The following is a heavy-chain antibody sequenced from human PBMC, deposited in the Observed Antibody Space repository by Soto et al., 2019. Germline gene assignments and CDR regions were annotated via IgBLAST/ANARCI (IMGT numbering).Heavy chain of an antibody. Sequence: ASVKVSCKASGGTFSSYAISWVRRAPGQGLGGMGGIIPIFGTANYAQKFQGRVTITADKSTSTAYMELSSLRSEDTAVYYCARGSANYYDSSGYVTTPGDFDYWGQGTLVTVSS. J-gene: IGHJ4*02. V-gene: IGHV1-69*06. D-gene: IGHD3-22*01. CDR1: GGTFSSYA. CDR3: ARGSANYYDSSGYVTTPGDFDY. CDR2: IIPIFGTA.